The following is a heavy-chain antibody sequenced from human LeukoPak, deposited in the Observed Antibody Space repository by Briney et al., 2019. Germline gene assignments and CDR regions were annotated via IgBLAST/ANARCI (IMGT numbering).Heavy chain of an antibody. J-gene: IGHJ4*02. CDR1: GYTFPSFG. CDR2: ISDYNGYT. Sequence: ASVTVSCKASGYTFPSFGITWVRQAPGQGLGWMGWISDYNGYTNYAQRLQGRVTMTTDTSTSTAYMELRSLRSDDTAMYYCARMSYGDYLYGDYWGQGTLVTVSS. D-gene: IGHD4-17*01. CDR3: ARMSYGDYLYGDY. V-gene: IGHV1-18*01.